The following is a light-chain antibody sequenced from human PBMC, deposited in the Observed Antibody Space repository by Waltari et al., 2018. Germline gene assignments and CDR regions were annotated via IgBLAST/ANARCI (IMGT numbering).Light chain of an antibody. CDR1: PGAVTSGHY. Sequence: QAVVTQEPSLTVSPGGTVTLTCGSSPGAVTSGHYPYWFQQKPGQAPRTLIYDTSNKHSWTPARFSGSLLGGKAALTLSGAQPEDEAEYYCLLSYSGARPEVFGTGTKVTVL. V-gene: IGLV7-46*01. CDR3: LLSYSGARPEV. J-gene: IGLJ1*01. CDR2: DTS.